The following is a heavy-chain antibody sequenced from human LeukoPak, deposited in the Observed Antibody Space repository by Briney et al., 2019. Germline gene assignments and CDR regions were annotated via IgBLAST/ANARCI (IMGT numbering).Heavy chain of an antibody. V-gene: IGHV3-66*01. CDR1: GFTVSSNY. CDR3: ARDWDIVATIYYYYGMDV. J-gene: IGHJ6*02. D-gene: IGHD5-12*01. CDR2: IYSGGST. Sequence: GGSLRLSCAASGFTVSSNYMSWVRQAPGKGLEWVSVIYSGGSTYYADSVKGRFTISRDNSKNTLYLQMNSLRAEDTAVYYCARDWDIVATIYYYYGMDVWGQGTTVTVSS.